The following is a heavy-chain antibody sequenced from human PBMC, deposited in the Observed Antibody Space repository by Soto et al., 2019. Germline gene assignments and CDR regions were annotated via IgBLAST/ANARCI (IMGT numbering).Heavy chain of an antibody. CDR2: ISSSGSTI. Sequence: GSLRLSCAASGFTFSSYEMNWVRQAPGRGLEWVSYISSSGSTIYYADSVKGRFTISRDNAKNSLYLQMNSLRAEDTAVYYCARVGVDCSSTSCYAIDYWGQGTLVTVSS. CDR3: ARVGVDCSSTSCYAIDY. CDR1: GFTFSSYE. D-gene: IGHD2-2*01. V-gene: IGHV3-48*03. J-gene: IGHJ4*02.